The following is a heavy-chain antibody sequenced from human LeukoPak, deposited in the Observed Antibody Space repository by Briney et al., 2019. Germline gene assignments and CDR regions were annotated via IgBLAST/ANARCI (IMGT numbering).Heavy chain of an antibody. D-gene: IGHD2-2*01. CDR2: ISGSGGST. CDR1: GFTFSSYA. J-gene: IGHJ4*02. CDR3: AKGPRSTSCYLFDY. Sequence: GGSLRLSCAASGFTFSSYAMSWVRQAPGKGLEWVSAISGSGGSTYYADSVKGRFTISRDNSKNTLYLQMNSLGAEDTAVYYRAKGPRSTSCYLFDYWGQGTLVTVSS. V-gene: IGHV3-23*01.